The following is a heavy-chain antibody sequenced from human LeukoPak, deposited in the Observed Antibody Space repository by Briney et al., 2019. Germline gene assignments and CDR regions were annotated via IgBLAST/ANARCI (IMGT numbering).Heavy chain of an antibody. CDR3: AKANGAIFGVAGYFDY. CDR1: GFSFRSYA. V-gene: IGHV3-23*01. CDR2: ISGSGTNT. Sequence: GGSLRLSCAASGFSFRSYAMSWVRQAPRKGLEWVSAISGSGTNTYYADSVKGRFTISRDNSKNTLDLQMNSLRAEDTAVYYCAKANGAIFGVAGYFDYWGQGTLVTVSS. D-gene: IGHD3-3*02. J-gene: IGHJ4*02.